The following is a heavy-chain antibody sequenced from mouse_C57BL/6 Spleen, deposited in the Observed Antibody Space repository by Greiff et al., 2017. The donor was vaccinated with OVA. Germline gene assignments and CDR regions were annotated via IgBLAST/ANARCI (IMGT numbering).Heavy chain of an antibody. CDR2: ISYDGSN. J-gene: IGHJ1*03. V-gene: IGHV3-6*01. Sequence: EVQLVESGPGLVKPSQSLSLTCSVTGYSITSGYYWNWIRQFPGNKLEWMGYISYDGSNNYNPSLKNRISITRDTSKNQFFLKLNSVTTEDTATYYCARDDGNYVWYFDVWGTGTTVTVSS. CDR1: GYSITSGYY. CDR3: ARDDGNYVWYFDV. D-gene: IGHD2-1*01.